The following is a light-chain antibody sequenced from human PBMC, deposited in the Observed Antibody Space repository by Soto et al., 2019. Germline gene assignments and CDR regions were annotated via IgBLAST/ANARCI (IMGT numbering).Light chain of an antibody. CDR1: QGINNW. J-gene: IGKJ4*01. CDR2: AAS. V-gene: IGKV1-12*01. CDR3: QQANSFPLT. Sequence: IQMTQSPSSVSAFVGDRVTITCRASQGINNWLAWYQQKPGKAPKLLISAASSLQSGVPSRFSGSGSGTDFTLTINSLQPEDFATYYCQQANSFPLTCGGGTKVEIK.